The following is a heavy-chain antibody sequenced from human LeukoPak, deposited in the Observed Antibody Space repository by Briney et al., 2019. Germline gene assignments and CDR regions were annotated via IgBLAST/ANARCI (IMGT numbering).Heavy chain of an antibody. J-gene: IGHJ4*02. CDR2: ISSSSSTI. CDR3: ARVGYDFDY. D-gene: IGHD2-8*01. V-gene: IGHV3-48*01. CDR1: GFTFSSYS. Sequence: GGSXXLSCAASGFTFSSYSMNWVRQAPGKGLEWVSYISSSSSTIYYADSVKRRFTISRDNAKNSLYLQMNSLRAEDTAVYYRARVGYDFDYWGQGTLVTVSS.